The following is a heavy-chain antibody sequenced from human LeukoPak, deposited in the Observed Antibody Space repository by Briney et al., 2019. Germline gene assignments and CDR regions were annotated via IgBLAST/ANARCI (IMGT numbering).Heavy chain of an antibody. CDR3: ASLYFYGSGRYPNLDY. Sequence: PGGSLRLSCAASGFTFRTYGMHWVRQAPGKGLEWVAVIWYDGSNQFYADSVKGRFTISRDSSKNTLYLQMNSLRDDDTAVYYCASLYFYGSGRYPNLDYWGQGTLVTVSS. D-gene: IGHD3-10*01. CDR2: IWYDGSNQ. V-gene: IGHV3-33*01. CDR1: GFTFRTYG. J-gene: IGHJ4*02.